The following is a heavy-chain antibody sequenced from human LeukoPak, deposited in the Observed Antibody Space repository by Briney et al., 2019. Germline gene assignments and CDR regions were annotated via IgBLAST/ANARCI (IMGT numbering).Heavy chain of an antibody. CDR3: ARGAKWAYYDY. J-gene: IGHJ4*02. Sequence: GGSLRLSCAASGFTFSNYWMSWVRQAPGRGLEWVSRINGDESSTNYADSVKGRFTMSRDNAKDTLYLHMNSLTAEDTAVYYCARGAKWAYYDYWGQGTLVTVSS. V-gene: IGHV3-74*01. CDR1: GFTFSNYW. CDR2: INGDESST. D-gene: IGHD1-26*01.